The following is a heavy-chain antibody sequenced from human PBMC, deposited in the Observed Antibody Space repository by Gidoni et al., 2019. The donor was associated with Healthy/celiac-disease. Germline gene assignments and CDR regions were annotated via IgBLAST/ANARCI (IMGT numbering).Heavy chain of an antibody. V-gene: IGHV4-34*01. J-gene: IGHJ4*02. CDR2: INHSGST. D-gene: IGHD3-10*01. CDR3: ARGSQTMVRGVRLYYFDY. CDR1: GGSFSGYY. Sequence: QVQLQQWGAGLLKPSETLSLTCAVYGGSFSGYYWSWIRQPPGKGLEWIGEINHSGSTNYNPSLKSRVTISVDTSKNQFSLKLSSVTAADTAVYYCARGSQTMVRGVRLYYFDYWGQGTLVTVSS.